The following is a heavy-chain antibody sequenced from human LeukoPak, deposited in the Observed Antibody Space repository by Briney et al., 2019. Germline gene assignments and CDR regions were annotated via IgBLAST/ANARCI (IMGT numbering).Heavy chain of an antibody. Sequence: TGGSLRLSCAASGFTFDDYNMHWVRQAPGKGLDWVSALSNSGGSGGTTYFADSVKGRFSTSRDNSKSTLYLQLSSLTAEDTAVYYCAKAMSTDHYDSKGFYRVDFDSWGQGTLVTVSS. D-gene: IGHD3-22*01. CDR3: AKAMSTDHYDSKGFYRVDFDS. V-gene: IGHV3-23*01. J-gene: IGHJ4*02. CDR2: LSNSGGSGGTT. CDR1: GFTFDDYN.